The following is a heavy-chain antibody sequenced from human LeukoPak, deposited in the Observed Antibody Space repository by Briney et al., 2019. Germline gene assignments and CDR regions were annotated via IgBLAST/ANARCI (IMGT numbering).Heavy chain of an antibody. Sequence: ASVKVSCKASGYTFISYGSTWVRQAPGQGLEWMGCISAYNGNTNYAQKLQGRVTMTTDTSTSTAYMDLRSLRSDDTAVYYCARVVNRGGVVITAGSPTDAFDIWGQGTMVTVSS. J-gene: IGHJ3*02. V-gene: IGHV1-18*01. CDR2: ISAYNGNT. D-gene: IGHD2-15*01. CDR1: GYTFISYG. CDR3: ARVVNRGGVVITAGSPTDAFDI.